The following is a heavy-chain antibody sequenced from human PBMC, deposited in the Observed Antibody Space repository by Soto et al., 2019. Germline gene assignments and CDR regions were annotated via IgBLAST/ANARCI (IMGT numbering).Heavy chain of an antibody. Sequence: QVQLVESGGGVVQPGRSLRLSCAASGFTFSSYGMHWVRQAPGKGLEWVAVISYDGSNKYYADSVKGRFTISRDNFKNTLYLQMNSLRAEDTAVYYCAKDSYYYDSSGYFDYWGQGTLVTVSS. J-gene: IGHJ4*02. CDR3: AKDSYYYDSSGYFDY. V-gene: IGHV3-30*18. D-gene: IGHD3-22*01. CDR1: GFTFSSYG. CDR2: ISYDGSNK.